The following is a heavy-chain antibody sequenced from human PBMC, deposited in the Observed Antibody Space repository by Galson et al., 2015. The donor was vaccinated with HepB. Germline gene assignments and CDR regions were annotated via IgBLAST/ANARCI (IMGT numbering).Heavy chain of an antibody. CDR1: GFTFSSYG. V-gene: IGHV3-33*08. Sequence: SLRLSCAASGFTFSSYGMHWVRQAPGKGLEWVAVIWYDGSNKYYADSVKGRFTISRDNSKNTPYLQMNSLRAEDTAVYYCARDSYYNSSGYTYWGQGTLVTVSS. D-gene: IGHD3-22*01. CDR3: ARDSYYNSSGYTY. CDR2: IWYDGSNK. J-gene: IGHJ4*02.